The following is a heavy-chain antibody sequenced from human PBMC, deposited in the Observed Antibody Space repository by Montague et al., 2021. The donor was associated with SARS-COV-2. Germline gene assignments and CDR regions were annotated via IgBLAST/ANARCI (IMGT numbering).Heavy chain of an antibody. CDR2: IYSSGSA. V-gene: IGHV4-59*12. CDR3: ARVFRGQRLAFDF. CDR1: GSFITSYY. D-gene: IGHD6-25*01. Sequence: SETLSLTCTVSGSFITSYYWSWIRQAPGKGLEWIAYIYSSGSASYNPSLRSRVTMSVDKSTNQFSLRLNSVTAADTAVYRCARVFRGQRLAFDFWGQGALVIVSS. J-gene: IGHJ4*02.